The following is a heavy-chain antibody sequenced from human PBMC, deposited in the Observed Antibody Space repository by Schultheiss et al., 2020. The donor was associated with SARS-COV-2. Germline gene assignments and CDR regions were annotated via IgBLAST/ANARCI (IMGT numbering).Heavy chain of an antibody. D-gene: IGHD3-10*01. Sequence: GGSLRLSCAASGFTVSDNYMIWVRQAPGKGLEWVAVISYDGSTKYYADSVKGRFTISRDNSRNTLYLQMNSLRAEDTAVYYCASSMGRSAPDYWGQGTLVTVSS. V-gene: IGHV3-30*03. CDR2: ISYDGSTK. CDR3: ASSMGRSAPDY. CDR1: GFTVSDNY. J-gene: IGHJ4*02.